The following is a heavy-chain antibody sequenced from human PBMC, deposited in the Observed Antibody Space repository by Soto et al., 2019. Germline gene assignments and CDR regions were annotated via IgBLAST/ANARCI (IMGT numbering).Heavy chain of an antibody. Sequence: SETLSLTCSVSGGSISSSSYYWGWIRQHQGKGLEWIGSIYYSGSTYYNPSLKSRVTISVDTYKNQSSLKLSSVTAADPAVYYCARHIGERLNFDVRYYYYYYMDVWGKGTTVTLSS. CDR2: IYYSGST. J-gene: IGHJ6*03. V-gene: IGHV4-39*01. CDR3: ARHIGERLNFDVRYYYYYYMDV. D-gene: IGHD3-10*01. CDR1: GGSISSSSYY.